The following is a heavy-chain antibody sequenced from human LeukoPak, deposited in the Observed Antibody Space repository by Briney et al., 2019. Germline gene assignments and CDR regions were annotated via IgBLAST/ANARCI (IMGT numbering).Heavy chain of an antibody. CDR3: AKEQKAPGGELVDY. V-gene: IGHV1-69*06. J-gene: IGHJ4*02. Sequence: GASVKISYKASGGTFSSYAISWVRQAPGQGLEWMGGIIPIFGTANYAQKFQGRVTITADKSTSTAYMELSSLRAEDTAVYYCAKEQKAPGGELVDYWGQGTLVTVSS. CDR2: IIPIFGTA. D-gene: IGHD3-10*01. CDR1: GGTFSSYA.